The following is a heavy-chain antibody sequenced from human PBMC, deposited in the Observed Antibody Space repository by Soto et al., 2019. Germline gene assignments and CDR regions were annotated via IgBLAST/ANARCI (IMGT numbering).Heavy chain of an antibody. D-gene: IGHD3-3*01. V-gene: IGHV4-4*07. CDR1: AGSISNYF. J-gene: IGHJ4*02. CDR3: ARGGQDFWSGPFDY. CDR2: IDNSGST. Sequence: PSETLSLTCTVSAGSISNYFCNWIRQPAGKGLEWIGRIDNSGSTNYNPSLKSRVTMSSDTSRNQFSLKLNSVTAADTAVYYCARGGQDFWSGPFDYWGQGALVTVS.